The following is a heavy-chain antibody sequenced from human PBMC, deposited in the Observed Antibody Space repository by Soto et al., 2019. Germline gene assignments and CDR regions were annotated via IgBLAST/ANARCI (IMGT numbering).Heavy chain of an antibody. CDR2: IYYSGST. CDR1: GGSISSGGYY. J-gene: IGHJ6*02. CDR3: ARVQLDKFFYYYGMDV. Sequence: SETLSLTCTVSGGSISSGGYYWSWIRQHPGKGLEWIGYIYYSGSTYYNPSLKSRVTISVDTSKNQFSLKLSSVTAADTAVYYCARVQLDKFFYYYGMDVWGQGTTVTVSS. D-gene: IGHD5-18*01. V-gene: IGHV4-31*03.